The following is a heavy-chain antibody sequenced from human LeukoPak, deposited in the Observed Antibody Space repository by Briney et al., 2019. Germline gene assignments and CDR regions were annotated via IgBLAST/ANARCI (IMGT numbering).Heavy chain of an antibody. CDR3: AKDGDSSGYYGGYYFDY. D-gene: IGHD3-22*01. V-gene: IGHV3-7*03. Sequence: GGSLRLSCAASGFTFSNYWMTWVRQAPGKGLEWVANIMQDGSEKYYVDSVKGRFTISRDNSKNTLYLQMNSLRAEDTAVYYCAKDGDSSGYYGGYYFDYWGQGTLVTVSS. CDR1: GFTFSNYW. CDR2: IMQDGSEK. J-gene: IGHJ4*02.